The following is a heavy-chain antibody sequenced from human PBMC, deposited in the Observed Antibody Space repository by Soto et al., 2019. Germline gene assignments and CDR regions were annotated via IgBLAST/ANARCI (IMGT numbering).Heavy chain of an antibody. CDR3: AREAHGYRLPQVALDI. CDR2: IIPIFGTP. V-gene: IGHV1-69*13. CDR1: GRNFSSYA. J-gene: IGHJ3*02. D-gene: IGHD6-25*01. Sequence: TVKVSCEASGRNFSSYAISWVRQVPGQGPEWMWGIIPIFGTPKYAQKFQGRVTFPADESTSTAYMELRSLSSEDTLVNDSAREAHGYRLPQVALDIWRQGTMRTVS.